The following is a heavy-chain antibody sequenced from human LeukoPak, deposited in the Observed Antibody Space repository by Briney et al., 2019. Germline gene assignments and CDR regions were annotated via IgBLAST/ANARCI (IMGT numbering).Heavy chain of an antibody. Sequence: GGSPRLSCAASGFTVSSNYMSWVRQAPGKGLEWVSVIYSGGSTYYADSVKGRFTISRDNAKNSVYLQMNSLRAEDTAVYYCARGADSGYSSDNWGQGTLVSVSS. V-gene: IGHV3-66*01. CDR1: GFTVSSNY. J-gene: IGHJ4*02. CDR2: IYSGGST. CDR3: ARGADSGYSSDN. D-gene: IGHD3-9*01.